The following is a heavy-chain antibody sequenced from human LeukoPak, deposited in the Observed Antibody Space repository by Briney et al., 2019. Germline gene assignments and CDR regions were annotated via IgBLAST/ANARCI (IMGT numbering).Heavy chain of an antibody. V-gene: IGHV3-9*01. CDR2: ISWNSGSI. CDR1: GFTFDDYA. Sequence: GGSLRLSCAASGFTFDDYAMHWVRQAPGKGLVWVSGISWNSGSIGYADSVKGRFTISRDNAKNSLYLQMNSLRAEDTALYYCAKASDYYYYMDVWGKGTTVTISS. J-gene: IGHJ6*03. CDR3: AKASDYYYYMDV.